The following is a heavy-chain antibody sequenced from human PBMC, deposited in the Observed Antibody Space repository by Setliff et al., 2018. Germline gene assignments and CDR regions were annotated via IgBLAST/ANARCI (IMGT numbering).Heavy chain of an antibody. V-gene: IGHV3-15*07. CDR1: GFTFSRAY. J-gene: IGHJ6*03. D-gene: IGHD5-18*01. CDR2: IKSKTDGGTT. CDR3: AKLVWLTTWYYMDV. Sequence: PGGSLRLSCAASGFTFSRAYMNWVRQAPGKGLEWVGRIKSKTDGGTTDYAAPVKGRFTISRDDSKNTLYLQMNSLRAEDTAVYYCAKLVWLTTWYYMDVWGKGTTVTVSS.